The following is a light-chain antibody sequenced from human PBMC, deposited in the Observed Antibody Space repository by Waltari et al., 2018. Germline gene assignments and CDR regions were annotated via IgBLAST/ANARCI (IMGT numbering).Light chain of an antibody. J-gene: IGLJ3*02. V-gene: IGLV2-23*02. CDR2: DVT. CDR1: SSDIGSYNL. Sequence: QSALTQPASVSASPGQSITISCKGTSSDIGSYNLVSWYQQHPGKAPKVMIYDVTKRPSGGSNRCSGSKSGYTAALTVSGLQAEDESDYYCCSYAGDSLWVFGGGTKLTVL. CDR3: CSYAGDSLWV.